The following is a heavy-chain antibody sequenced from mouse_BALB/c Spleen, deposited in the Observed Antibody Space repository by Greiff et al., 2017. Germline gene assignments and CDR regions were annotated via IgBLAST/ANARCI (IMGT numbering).Heavy chain of an antibody. CDR3: ARSKVANYYAMDD. CDR1: GYAFTNYL. V-gene: IGHV1-54*03. Sequence: VQLQQSGAELVRPGTSVKVSCKASGYAFTNYLIEWVQQRPGQGLEWIGVINPGSGGTNYNEKFKGKATLTADKSSSTAYMQLSSLTSDDSAVYFCARSKVANYYAMDDWGQGTSVTVSS. D-gene: IGHD1-1*02. CDR2: INPGSGGT. J-gene: IGHJ4*01.